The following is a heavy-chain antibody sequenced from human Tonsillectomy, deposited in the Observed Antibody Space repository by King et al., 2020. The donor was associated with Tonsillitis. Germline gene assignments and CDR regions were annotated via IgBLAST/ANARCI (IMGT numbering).Heavy chain of an antibody. D-gene: IGHD6-13*01. CDR1: GFTFDDYA. Sequence: VQLVESGGGLVQPGRSLRLSCAASGFTFDDYAMHWVRQAPGKGLEWVSGISWNSGSIGYADSVKGRFTISRDNAKNSLYLQMNSLIAEDTALYYCAKEKGLAAPVGMDVWGQGTTVTVSS. J-gene: IGHJ6*02. CDR2: ISWNSGSI. CDR3: AKEKGLAAPVGMDV. V-gene: IGHV3-9*01.